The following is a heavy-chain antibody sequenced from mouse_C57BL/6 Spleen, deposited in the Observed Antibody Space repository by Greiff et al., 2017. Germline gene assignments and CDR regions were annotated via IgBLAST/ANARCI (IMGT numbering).Heavy chain of an antibody. Sequence: QVQLKQPGAELVKPGASVKMSCKASGYTFTSYWITWVKQRPGQGLEWIGDIYPGSGSTNYNEKFKSKATLTVDTSSSTAYMQLSSLTSEDSAVYYCARGDYGNRDYYAMDDWGQGTSVTVSS. CDR1: GYTFTSYW. CDR2: IYPGSGST. J-gene: IGHJ4*01. V-gene: IGHV1-55*01. CDR3: ARGDYGNRDYYAMDD. D-gene: IGHD2-1*01.